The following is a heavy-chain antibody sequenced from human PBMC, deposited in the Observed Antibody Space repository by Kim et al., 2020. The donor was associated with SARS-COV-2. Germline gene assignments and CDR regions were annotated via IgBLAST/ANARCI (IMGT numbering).Heavy chain of an antibody. V-gene: IGHV3-15*01. CDR1: GFTFSNAW. CDR2: IKRKTDGGTA. Sequence: GGSLRLSCAASGFTFSNAWMNWVRQAPGKGLEWVGHIKRKTDGGTAEYAAPGKGRFTISRDDSTSTLFLQMNSLETEDTAVYDCTPGWFDPWGQGTLVTV. CDR3: TPGWFDP. J-gene: IGHJ5*02.